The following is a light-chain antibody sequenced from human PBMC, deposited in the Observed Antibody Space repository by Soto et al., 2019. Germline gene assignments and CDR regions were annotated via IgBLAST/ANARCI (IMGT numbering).Light chain of an antibody. V-gene: IGKV1-33*01. CDR1: QDISNY. J-gene: IGKJ2*01. Sequence: DIQMTQSPSSLSASVGDRVTITCQASQDISNYLNWYQQKPGKDPKLLIYDASSLETGVPSRFSESGSGTDFTFAISTLQPEDIATYYCQQYDNRPYTFGQGTKLEIK. CDR2: DAS. CDR3: QQYDNRPYT.